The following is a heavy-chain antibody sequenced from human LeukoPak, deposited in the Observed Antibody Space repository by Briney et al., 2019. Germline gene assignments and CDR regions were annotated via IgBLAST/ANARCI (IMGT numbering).Heavy chain of an antibody. CDR3: AKDHPGITMVRGVIIH. CDR1: GFSFSTYE. V-gene: IGHV3-23*01. J-gene: IGHJ4*02. Sequence: GGSLRLSCAASGFSFSTYEMNWVRQAPGKGLEWISYISASGSVTHYADSVKGRFTISRDNSKNTLYLQMNSLRAEDTAVYYCAKDHPGITMVRGVIIHWGQGTLVTVSS. D-gene: IGHD3-10*01. CDR2: ISASGSVT.